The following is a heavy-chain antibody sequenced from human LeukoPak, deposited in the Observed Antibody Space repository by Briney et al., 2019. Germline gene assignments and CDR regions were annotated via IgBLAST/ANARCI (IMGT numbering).Heavy chain of an antibody. CDR2: ISAYNGNT. CDR1: GYTFTSYG. J-gene: IGHJ6*02. CDR3: ASVLSGIAVAYPYYYGMDV. V-gene: IGHV1-18*01. D-gene: IGHD6-19*01. Sequence: ASVRVSCKASGYTFTSYGISWVRQAPGQGLEWMGWISAYNGNTNYAQKLQGRVTMTSDTSTSTAYMELRSLRSDDTAVYYCASVLSGIAVAYPYYYGMDVWGQGTTVTVSS.